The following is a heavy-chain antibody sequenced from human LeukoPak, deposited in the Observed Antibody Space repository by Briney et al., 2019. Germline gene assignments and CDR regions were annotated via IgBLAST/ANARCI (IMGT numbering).Heavy chain of an antibody. V-gene: IGHV3-11*04. Sequence: GGSLRLSCAASGFTFSDYYMSWIRQAPGKGLEWVSYISSSGSTIYYADSVKGRFTISRDNAKNSLYLQMNSLRAEDTAVYYCARLMSGSYYILYYYYYYMDVWGKGTTVTVSS. CDR2: ISSSGSTI. J-gene: IGHJ6*03. CDR3: ARLMSGSYYILYYYYYYMDV. D-gene: IGHD1-26*01. CDR1: GFTFSDYY.